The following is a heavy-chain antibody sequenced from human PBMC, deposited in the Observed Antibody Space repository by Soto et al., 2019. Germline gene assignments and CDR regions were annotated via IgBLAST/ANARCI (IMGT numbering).Heavy chain of an antibody. V-gene: IGHV4-31*03. D-gene: IGHD3-22*01. CDR2: IYYSGST. Sequence: SEALSLTCTVSGGSISRGAYYWSWIRQHPGKGLEWIGYIYYSGSTYYNPSLKSRVTISVDTSKNQFFLKLSSVTAADTAVYYCAIYDSSGSRGFQHWGQGTLVTVSS. J-gene: IGHJ1*01. CDR1: GGSISRGAYY. CDR3: AIYDSSGSRGFQH.